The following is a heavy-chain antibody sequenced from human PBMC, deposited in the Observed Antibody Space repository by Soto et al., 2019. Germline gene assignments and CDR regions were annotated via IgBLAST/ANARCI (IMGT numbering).Heavy chain of an antibody. D-gene: IGHD3-22*01. CDR2: ISGSGDDT. Sequence: GVALGRCVVRGGRRTPGKGLEWVSAISGSGDDTYYADSVKGRFTISRDNSKNTLYLRMSSLRAEDTALYFCASSPLYYDSSGYIFDYWGQGTLVTVSS. J-gene: IGHJ4*02. CDR1: GVALGRCV. CDR3: ASSPLYYDSSGYIFDY. V-gene: IGHV3-23*01.